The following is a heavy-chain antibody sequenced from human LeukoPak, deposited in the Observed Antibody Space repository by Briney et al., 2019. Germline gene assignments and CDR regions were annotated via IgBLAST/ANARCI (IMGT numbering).Heavy chain of an antibody. CDR2: IYFGGST. CDR1: GGSISSSSYY. D-gene: IGHD4-11*01. J-gene: IGHJ4*02. Sequence: SETLSLTCTVSGGSISSSSYYWGWIRQPPGKGLEWIGSIYFGGSTYYNPSLKSRVTISIDTSKNQFSLKLSSVTAADTAVYYCARPYSNYAGYFDYWGQGTLVTVSS. V-gene: IGHV4-39*01. CDR3: ARPYSNYAGYFDY.